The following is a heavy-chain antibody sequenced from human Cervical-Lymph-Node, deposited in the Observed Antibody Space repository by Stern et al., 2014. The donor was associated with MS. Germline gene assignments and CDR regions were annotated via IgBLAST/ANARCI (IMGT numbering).Heavy chain of an antibody. CDR1: GFTFSSYG. CDR2: ISYDGNHK. V-gene: IGHV3-30*03. Sequence: DQLAESGGAVVQPGRSLRLSCAASGFTFSSYGMHWVRQAPGKGLEWVTVISYDGNHKYYAASVKGRFTISRDNSKNTLHLQMNSVTPDDTAIYYCARDYEDTSMLFDHWGQGTLVTVSS. J-gene: IGHJ4*02. D-gene: IGHD2-8*01. CDR3: ARDYEDTSMLFDH.